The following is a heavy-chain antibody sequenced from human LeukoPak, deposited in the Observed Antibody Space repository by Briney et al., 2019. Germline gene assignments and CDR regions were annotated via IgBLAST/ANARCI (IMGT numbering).Heavy chain of an antibody. Sequence: GGSLRLSCAASGFTFSSYAMHWVRQAPGKGLEWVAVTSYDGTDKYYADSLKGRFTISRDNSKNTLYLQMNSLGAEDTAVYYCARHHCSTISCHGRSSGDFDYWGQGTLVTVSS. CDR2: TSYDGTDK. CDR1: GFTFSSYA. V-gene: IGHV3-30*03. J-gene: IGHJ4*02. CDR3: ARHHCSTISCHGRSSGDFDY. D-gene: IGHD2-2*01.